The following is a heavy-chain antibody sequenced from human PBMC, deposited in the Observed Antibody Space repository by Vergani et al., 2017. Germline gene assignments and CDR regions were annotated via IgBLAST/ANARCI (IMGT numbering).Heavy chain of an antibody. D-gene: IGHD1-26*01. CDR3: AREAPAVVVGAKDWFDP. V-gene: IGHV3-11*01. Sequence: QVQLVESGGGLVKPGGSLRLSCAASGFTFSDYYMSWIRQAPGKGLEWVSYISSSGSTIYYADSVKGRFTISRDNAKNSLYLLKNSLRAEDTAVYYCAREAPAVVVGAKDWFDPWGQGTLVTVSS. CDR2: ISSSGSTI. J-gene: IGHJ5*02. CDR1: GFTFSDYY.